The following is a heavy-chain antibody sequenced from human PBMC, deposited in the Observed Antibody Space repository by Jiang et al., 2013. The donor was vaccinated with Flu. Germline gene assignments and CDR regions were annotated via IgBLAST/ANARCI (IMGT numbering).Heavy chain of an antibody. Sequence: GAEVKKPGESLKISCQGSGYIFTTYWIGWVRQMPGKGLEWMGIIYPGNSDVRYSPSFQGQVTISADKSISTAYLQWSSLKASDTAMYYCARQPRGIAVAGSGELSYGMDVWGQGTTVTVSS. CDR2: IYPGNSDV. D-gene: IGHD6-19*01. CDR1: GYIFTTYW. J-gene: IGHJ6*02. V-gene: IGHV5-51*01. CDR3: ARQPRGIAVAGSGELSYGMDV.